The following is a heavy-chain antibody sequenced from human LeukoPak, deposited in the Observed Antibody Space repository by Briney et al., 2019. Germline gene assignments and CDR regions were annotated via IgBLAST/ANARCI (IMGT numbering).Heavy chain of an antibody. CDR2: ISYDGSNK. CDR3: ARELEPYFDY. V-gene: IGHV3-30-3*01. Sequence: GGSLRLSCAASGFTFSSYAMHWVRQAPGKGLEWVAVISYDGSNKYYADSVKGRFTISRDNSKNTLYLQMNSLRAEDTAVYYCARELEPYFDYWGQGTLVTVSP. D-gene: IGHD1-1*01. CDR1: GFTFSSYA. J-gene: IGHJ4*02.